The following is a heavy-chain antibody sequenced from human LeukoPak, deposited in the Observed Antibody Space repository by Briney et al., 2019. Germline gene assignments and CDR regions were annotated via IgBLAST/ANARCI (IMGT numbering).Heavy chain of an antibody. Sequence: SETLSLTCAVYGGSFSGYYWSWIRQPPGKGLEWIGEINHSGSTNYNPSLKSRVTISVDTSKNQFSLKLSSVTAADTAVYYCARVVRYCSSTSCSSFDYWGQGTLVTVSS. CDR2: INHSGST. J-gene: IGHJ4*02. CDR3: ARVVRYCSSTSCSSFDY. V-gene: IGHV4-34*01. CDR1: GGSFSGYY. D-gene: IGHD2-2*01.